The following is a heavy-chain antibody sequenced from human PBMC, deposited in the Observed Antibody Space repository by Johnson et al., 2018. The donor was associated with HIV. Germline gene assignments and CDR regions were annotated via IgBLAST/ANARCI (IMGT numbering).Heavy chain of an antibody. CDR3: ARDQWMAGDAFDI. CDR1: GFTFSSYA. J-gene: IGHJ3*02. Sequence: VQLVESGGGVVQPGRSLRLSCAASGFTFSSYAMHWVRQAPGKGLEWVAVISYDGSNKYYADSVKGRITISRDNAKNSLYLQMNSLRAEDTAVYYCARDQWMAGDAFDIWGQGTVVTVSS. D-gene: IGHD5-24*01. V-gene: IGHV3-30*04. CDR2: ISYDGSNK.